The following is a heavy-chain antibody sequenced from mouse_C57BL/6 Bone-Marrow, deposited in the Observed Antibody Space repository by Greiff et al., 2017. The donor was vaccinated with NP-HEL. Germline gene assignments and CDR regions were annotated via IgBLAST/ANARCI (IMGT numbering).Heavy chain of an antibody. D-gene: IGHD4-1*01. Sequence: VQLQQPGAELVRPGSSVKLSCKASGYTFTSYWMDWVKQRPGQGLEWIGNIYPSDSETHYNQNFKDKATLTVDKSSSTAYMQLSSLTSEDSAVYYCARGLGPAWFAYWGQGTLVTVSA. J-gene: IGHJ3*01. CDR3: ARGLGPAWFAY. V-gene: IGHV1-61*01. CDR1: GYTFTSYW. CDR2: IYPSDSET.